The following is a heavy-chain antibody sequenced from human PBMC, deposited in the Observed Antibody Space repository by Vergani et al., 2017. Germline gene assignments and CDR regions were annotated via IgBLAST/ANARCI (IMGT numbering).Heavy chain of an antibody. Sequence: QLQLQESCPGLVKPSATLSLTCSVSCASIRSSNYYWGWIRQPPGKGLEWIASIYYSGSTYYNPSLKSRVTISVDTSKNQFSLKLSSVTAADTAVYFCARHSTVKWLVKLGWIDPWGQGILVTVSS. CDR3: ARHSTVKWLVKLGWIDP. D-gene: IGHD6-19*01. CDR1: CASIRSSNYY. V-gene: IGHV4-39*01. CDR2: IYYSGST. J-gene: IGHJ5*02.